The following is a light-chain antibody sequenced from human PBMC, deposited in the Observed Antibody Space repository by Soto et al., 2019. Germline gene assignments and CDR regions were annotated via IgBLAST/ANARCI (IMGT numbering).Light chain of an antibody. J-gene: IGKJ1*01. CDR1: QSISSW. Sequence: DIQMTQSPSTLSASVGDRVTITCRASQSISSWLAWYQQKPGKAPKLLIYQASNLESGVPSRFSGSGSGTEFTLTISSLQPDDFATYYCQQSRIYRTFGQGNK. CDR3: QQSRIYRT. V-gene: IGKV1-5*03. CDR2: QAS.